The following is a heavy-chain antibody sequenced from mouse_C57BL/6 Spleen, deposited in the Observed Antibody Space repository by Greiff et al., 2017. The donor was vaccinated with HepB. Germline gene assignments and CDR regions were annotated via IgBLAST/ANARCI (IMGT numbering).Heavy chain of an antibody. CDR1: GYTFTSYW. D-gene: IGHD3-2*02. CDR2: IDPSDSYT. CDR3: ARPLSSGYVYYFDY. J-gene: IGHJ2*01. V-gene: IGHV1-59*01. Sequence: VQLQQSGAELVRPGTSVKLSCKASGYTFTSYWMHWVKQRPGQGLEWIGVIDPSDSYTNYNQKFKGKATLTVDTSSSTAYMQLSSLTSEDSAVYYCARPLSSGYVYYFDYWGQGTTLTVSS.